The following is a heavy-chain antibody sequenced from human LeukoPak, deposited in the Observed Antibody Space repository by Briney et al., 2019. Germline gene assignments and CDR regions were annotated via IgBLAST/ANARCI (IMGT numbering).Heavy chain of an antibody. CDR2: ISYDGSNK. Sequence: GGSLRLSCAASGFTFSSYAMHWVRQAPGKGLEWVAVISYDGSNKYYADSVKGRFTISRDNSKNTLYLQMNSLRAEDTAVYYCARELFYEGVYWGQGTLVTVSS. J-gene: IGHJ4*02. CDR3: ARELFYEGVY. V-gene: IGHV3-30*04. D-gene: IGHD2/OR15-2a*01. CDR1: GFTFSSYA.